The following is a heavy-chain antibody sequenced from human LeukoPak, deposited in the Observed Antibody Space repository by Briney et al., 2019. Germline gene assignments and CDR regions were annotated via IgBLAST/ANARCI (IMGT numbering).Heavy chain of an antibody. D-gene: IGHD2-8*02. CDR2: ISAANGKT. Sequence: ASVKVSCKTSGYTFTTYGIAWVRQAPGQGLEWMGWISAANGKTHFAQNLQGRVTMTTDTSTTTAFMELRSLRSDDTAVYYCARDGGVRPGVIFRQQYYDYMDVWGKGTTVTVSS. V-gene: IGHV1-18*01. CDR1: GYTFTTYG. CDR3: ARDGGVRPGVIFRQQYYDYMDV. J-gene: IGHJ6*03.